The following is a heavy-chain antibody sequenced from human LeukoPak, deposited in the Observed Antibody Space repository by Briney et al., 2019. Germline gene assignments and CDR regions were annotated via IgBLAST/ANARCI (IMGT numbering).Heavy chain of an antibody. V-gene: IGHV1-18*01. Sequence: ASVKVSCKASGYTFTSYGISWVRQAPGQGLEWMGWISAYNGNTNYAQKLQGRVTMTTDTSTSTAYMELRSLRSDDTAVYYCARDPYSSSWKGYYYGMDVWGQGTTVTVSS. CDR1: GYTFTSYG. CDR3: ARDPYSSSWKGYYYGMDV. J-gene: IGHJ6*02. CDR2: ISAYNGNT. D-gene: IGHD6-13*01.